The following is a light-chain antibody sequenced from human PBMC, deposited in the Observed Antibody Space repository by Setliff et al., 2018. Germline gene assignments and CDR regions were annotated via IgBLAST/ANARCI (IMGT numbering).Light chain of an antibody. Sequence: QSVLTQPRSVSGSPGQSVTISCTGTSSDVGGYNYVSWYQQHPGKAPKLMIYDVSKRPSGVPDRFSGSKSGNTASLTISGLQAEDEADYYCCSCAGSYTSLYVFGTGTKVT. J-gene: IGLJ1*01. V-gene: IGLV2-11*01. CDR2: DVS. CDR3: CSCAGSYTSLYV. CDR1: SSDVGGYNY.